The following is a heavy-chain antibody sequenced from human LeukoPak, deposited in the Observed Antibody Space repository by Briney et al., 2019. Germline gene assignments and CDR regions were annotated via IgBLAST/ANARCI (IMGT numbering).Heavy chain of an antibody. J-gene: IGHJ4*02. CDR2: ISSRGGTI. D-gene: IGHD6-13*01. CDR3: ARVGVFSSSWLLY. CDR1: GFSFSTYE. V-gene: IGHV3-48*03. Sequence: GGSLRLSCASTGFSFSTYEMIWVRKAPGKGLEWVSSISSRGGTIYYADSVKGRFTISRDNAKNSLYLQMNSLRAEDTAVYYCARVGVFSSSWLLYWGQGTLVTVSS.